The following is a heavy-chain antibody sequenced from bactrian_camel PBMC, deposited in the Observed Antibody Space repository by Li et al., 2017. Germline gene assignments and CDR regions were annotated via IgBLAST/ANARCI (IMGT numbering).Heavy chain of an antibody. V-gene: IGHV3S40*01. Sequence: VQLVESGGGLVQPGGSLRLSCAASGYTSSSNCMGWFRQAPGKEREGLATIYIGTGTTSYADSVKGRFTISQGNAKNTVYLQMNSLKPEDTAMYYCAARAFFGCGGGWYHPSLFGSWGQGTQVTVS. CDR3: AARAFFGCGGGWYHPSLFGS. CDR1: GYTSSSNC. D-gene: IGHD6*01. CDR2: IYIGTGTT. J-gene: IGHJ6*01.